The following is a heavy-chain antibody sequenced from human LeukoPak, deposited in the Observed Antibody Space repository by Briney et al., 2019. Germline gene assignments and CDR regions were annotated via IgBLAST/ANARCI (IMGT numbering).Heavy chain of an antibody. CDR3: ARDSRQLLPGSVDY. J-gene: IGHJ4*02. Sequence: ASVKVSCKASGYTFTSYGISWVRQAPGQGLEWMGWISAYNGNTNYAQKLQSRVTMTTDTSTSTAYMELRSLRSDDTAVYYCARDSRQLLPGSVDYWGQGTLVTVSS. CDR2: ISAYNGNT. D-gene: IGHD2-15*01. V-gene: IGHV1-18*01. CDR1: GYTFTSYG.